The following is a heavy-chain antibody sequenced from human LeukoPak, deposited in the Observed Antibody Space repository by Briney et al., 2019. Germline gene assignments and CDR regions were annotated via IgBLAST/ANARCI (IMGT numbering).Heavy chain of an antibody. V-gene: IGHV4-59*01. Sequence: PSETLSLTCTVSGGSLSSYYWSWIRQPPGKGLEWIGYIYYSGSTNYNPSLKSRVTISVDTSKNQFSLKLSSVTAADTAVYYCARDLVAAAPHNDAFDIWGQGTMVTVSS. J-gene: IGHJ3*02. CDR3: ARDLVAAAPHNDAFDI. CDR2: IYYSGST. D-gene: IGHD6-13*01. CDR1: GGSLSSYY.